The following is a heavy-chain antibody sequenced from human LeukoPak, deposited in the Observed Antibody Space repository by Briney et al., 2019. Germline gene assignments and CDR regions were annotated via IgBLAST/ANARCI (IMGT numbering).Heavy chain of an antibody. D-gene: IGHD2-21*02. Sequence: ASVKVSCKASGYTFTSYDINWVRQATGQGLEWMGWMNPNSGNTGYAQKFQGRVTMTRNTSISTAYMELSSLRSEDAAVYYCARSVVTATPVNDYWGQGTLVTVSS. V-gene: IGHV1-8*01. CDR2: MNPNSGNT. CDR3: ARSVVTATPVNDY. J-gene: IGHJ4*02. CDR1: GYTFTSYD.